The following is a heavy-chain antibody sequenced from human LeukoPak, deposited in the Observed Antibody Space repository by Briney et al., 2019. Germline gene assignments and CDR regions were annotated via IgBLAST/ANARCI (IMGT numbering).Heavy chain of an antibody. J-gene: IGHJ3*02. Sequence: SETLSLTCAVSGGSITNSYWNWIRQSPGKGLEWIGYINYSGTTNYNPSLKNRVTISVDTSKSQFSLKLSSVTAADTAVYFCARDPLSTNDFDIWGQGTMVTVSS. D-gene: IGHD1-1*01. CDR3: ARDPLSTNDFDI. CDR2: INYSGTT. V-gene: IGHV4-59*01. CDR1: GGSITNSY.